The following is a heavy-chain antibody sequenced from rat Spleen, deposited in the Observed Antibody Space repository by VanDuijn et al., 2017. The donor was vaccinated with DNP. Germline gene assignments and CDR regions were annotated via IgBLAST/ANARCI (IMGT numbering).Heavy chain of an antibody. D-gene: IGHD1-7*01. Sequence: QVQLKESGPGLVQAPETLSLTCTVSGFSLTNYGVIWVRQSPGKGLEWMGIIWGHGNTDYNSALKSRLSINRDTSKSQVFLKMNSLQTDDTAIYYCTRESWGYVMDAWGQGASVTVSS. V-gene: IGHV2S75*01. CDR2: IWGHGNT. CDR1: GFSLTNYG. CDR3: TRESWGYVMDA. J-gene: IGHJ4*01.